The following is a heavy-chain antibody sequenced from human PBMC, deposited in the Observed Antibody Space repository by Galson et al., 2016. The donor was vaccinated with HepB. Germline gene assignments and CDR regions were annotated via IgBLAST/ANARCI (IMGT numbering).Heavy chain of an antibody. V-gene: IGHV1-8*01. CDR3: ARWARAGVYGMDV. CDR1: GYTFTNND. CDR2: MNPKTGDT. J-gene: IGHJ6*02. D-gene: IGHD1-26*01. Sequence: SVKVSCKASGYTFTNNDINWVRQATGQGLEWMGWMNPKTGDTGYAQKFQGRVTMTRDTSIRTAYMELSSLRSEDTAVYYCARWARAGVYGMDVWGQGTTVIVS.